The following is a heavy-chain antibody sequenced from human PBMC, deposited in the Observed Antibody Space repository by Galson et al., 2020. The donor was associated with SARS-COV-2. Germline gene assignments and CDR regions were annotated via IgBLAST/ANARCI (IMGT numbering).Heavy chain of an antibody. J-gene: IGHJ4*02. Sequence: ASVTVSCKAPGYTFIDNSLVWVRQAPGQGLDWMGWINPKSGDTNYAQTFQGRVTLTRDTSIGTAYMELSGLTSDDTAVYDCARNGGGLGYWGQGTLVTVSS. CDR2: INPKSGDT. CDR1: GYTFIDNS. V-gene: IGHV1-2*02. CDR3: ARNGGGLGY.